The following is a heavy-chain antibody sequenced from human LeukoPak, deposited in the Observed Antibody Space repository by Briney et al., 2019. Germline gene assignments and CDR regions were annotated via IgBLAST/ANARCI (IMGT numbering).Heavy chain of an antibody. Sequence: GASVKVSCKASGSTFTGYYIHWVRHAPGQGLEWMGWIDPKSGDTNYAQKFQGRVTMTRDTSISTAYMELSRLRSDDTAVYYCAKNNYNGNSNGYFDLWGRGTLVTVSS. D-gene: IGHD4-23*01. CDR1: GSTFTGYY. J-gene: IGHJ2*01. CDR2: IDPKSGDT. CDR3: AKNNYNGNSNGYFDL. V-gene: IGHV1-2*02.